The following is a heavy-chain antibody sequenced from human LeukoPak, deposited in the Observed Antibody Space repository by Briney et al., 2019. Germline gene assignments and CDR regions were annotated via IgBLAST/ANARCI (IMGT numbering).Heavy chain of an antibody. CDR1: GYTFTGYY. D-gene: IGHD5-24*01. V-gene: IGHV1-2*02. J-gene: IGHJ4*02. CDR3: ARAGRDGYNLPEIDY. CDR2: INPNSGGI. Sequence: ASVKVSCKASGYTFTGYYMHWVRQAPGQGLEWMGWINPNSGGINYAQKFQGRVTMTRDTSISTAYMELSRLRSDDTAVYYCARAGRDGYNLPEIDYWGQGTLVTVSS.